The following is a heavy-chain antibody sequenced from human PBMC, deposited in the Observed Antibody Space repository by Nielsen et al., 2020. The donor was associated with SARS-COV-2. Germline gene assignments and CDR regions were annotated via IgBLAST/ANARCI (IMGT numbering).Heavy chain of an antibody. J-gene: IGHJ4*02. CDR2: IYPGDSDT. CDR3: ARYSPVNQGDSSGSHGHYYFDY. D-gene: IGHD6-19*01. Sequence: VRPMPGKGLEWMGIIYPGDSDTRYSPSFQGQVTISADKSISTAYLQWSSLKASDTAMYYCARYSPVNQGDSSGSHGHYYFDYWGQGTLVTVSS. V-gene: IGHV5-51*01.